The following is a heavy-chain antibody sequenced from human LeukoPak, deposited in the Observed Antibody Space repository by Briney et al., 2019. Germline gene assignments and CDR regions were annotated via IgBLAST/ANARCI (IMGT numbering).Heavy chain of an antibody. Sequence: GGSLRLSCAASGFTFSDYYMTWIRQAPGKGLEWVAAISYDGPNKNYADSVKGRFTISRDNSKNTLYLQMNSLRAEDTAVYYCARGLRIAVAGNIDYWGQGTLVTVSS. D-gene: IGHD6-19*01. CDR3: ARGLRIAVAGNIDY. J-gene: IGHJ4*02. CDR2: ISYDGPNK. V-gene: IGHV3-30*04. CDR1: GFTFSDYY.